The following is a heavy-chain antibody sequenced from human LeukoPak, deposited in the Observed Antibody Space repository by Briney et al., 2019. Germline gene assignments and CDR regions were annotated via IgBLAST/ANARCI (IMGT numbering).Heavy chain of an antibody. V-gene: IGHV3-11*01. CDR3: AREGRGYYGDFDY. Sequence: GGSLRLSCSASGFTFSDYDMNWIRQAPGKGLEWVSYIRSDGSTIYDADSVKGRFFISRDNARTSLYLQMNSLRAEDTAVYYCAREGRGYYGDFDYWGQGTLVTVSS. CDR1: GFTFSDYD. J-gene: IGHJ4*02. CDR2: IRSDGSTI. D-gene: IGHD3-22*01.